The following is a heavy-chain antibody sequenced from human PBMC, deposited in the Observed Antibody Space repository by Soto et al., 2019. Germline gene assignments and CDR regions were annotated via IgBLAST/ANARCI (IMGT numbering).Heavy chain of an antibody. CDR2: IYSGGST. V-gene: IGHV3-66*01. J-gene: IGHJ1*01. Sequence: EVQLVESGGGLVQPGGSLRPSCAASGFTVSSNYMSWVRQAPGKGLEWVSVIYSGGSTYYADSVKGRFTISRDNSKNTLYLQMNSLRAEDTAVYYCARDGYDSSGYYPEYFQHWGQGTLVTVSS. CDR1: GFTVSSNY. CDR3: ARDGYDSSGYYPEYFQH. D-gene: IGHD3-22*01.